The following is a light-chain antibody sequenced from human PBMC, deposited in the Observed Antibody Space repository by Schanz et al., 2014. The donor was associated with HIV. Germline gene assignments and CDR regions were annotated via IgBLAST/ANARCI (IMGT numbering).Light chain of an antibody. CDR1: QIISTS. CDR2: ATS. Sequence: EAVLTQSPATLSAYPGERVTLSCRTTQIISTSLAWYQQKRDQPPRLVIYATSTRAAGIPDRFSGTGSGTDFTLTISRLEPEDFAVYYCQHYGSSFGPGTKVDIK. CDR3: QHYGSS. V-gene: IGKV3-20*01. J-gene: IGKJ3*01.